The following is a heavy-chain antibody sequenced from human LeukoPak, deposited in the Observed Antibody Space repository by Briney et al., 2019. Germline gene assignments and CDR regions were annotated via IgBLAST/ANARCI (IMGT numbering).Heavy chain of an antibody. D-gene: IGHD6-6*01. V-gene: IGHV3-33*01. CDR1: GFTFSNYV. CDR3: ARESLRGGSSSFDF. CDR2: IWDDERNK. J-gene: IGHJ4*02. Sequence: QPGGSLRLSCAASGFTFSNYVMHWVRQAPGKGLEWVAVIWDDERNKYFADSVKGRFTISRDNSNNTLYLQMNSLRAEDTAIYYCARESLRGGSSSFDFWGQGTLVTVSS.